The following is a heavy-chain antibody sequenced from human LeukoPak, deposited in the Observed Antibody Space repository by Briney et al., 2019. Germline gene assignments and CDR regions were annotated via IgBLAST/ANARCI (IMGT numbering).Heavy chain of an antibody. CDR1: GFTFSSYG. V-gene: IGHV3-30*18. CDR2: ISYDGSNK. D-gene: IGHD3-22*01. J-gene: IGHJ6*02. CDR3: AKDHHYYYDSSGYYYYYYGMDV. Sequence: PGGSLRLSCAASGFTFSSYGMHWVRQAPGKGLEWVAVISYDGSNKYYADSVKGRFTISGDNSKNTLYLQMNSLRAEDTAVYYCAKDHHYYYDSSGYYYYYYGMDVWGQGTTVTVSS.